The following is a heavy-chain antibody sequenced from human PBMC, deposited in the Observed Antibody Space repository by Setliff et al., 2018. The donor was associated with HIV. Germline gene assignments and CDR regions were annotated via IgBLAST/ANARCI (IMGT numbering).Heavy chain of an antibody. CDR3: ARGKTWLRFLDY. V-gene: IGHV1-18*01. J-gene: IGHJ4*02. CDR1: GYTFNDYG. CDR2: INTHSGYT. Sequence: ASVKVSCKASGYTFNDYGISWVRQAPGQGLEWMGWINTHSGYTNYAQNVQGRVTVTMDKSTSTAYMELRSLKSDDTDVYYCARGKTWLRFLDYWGQGTLVTVSS. D-gene: IGHD5-12*01.